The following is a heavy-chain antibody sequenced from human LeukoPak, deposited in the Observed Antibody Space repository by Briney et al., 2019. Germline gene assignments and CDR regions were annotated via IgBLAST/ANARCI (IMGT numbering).Heavy chain of an antibody. CDR3: ASLGLGYCSGGRCPGYFDL. Sequence: SVKVSCKASGGTFSSYVISWVRQAPGQGLEWMGSIIPILGIANYAQRFQGRVTITADKSTTTAYMELSSLRSEDTAVYYCASLGLGYCSGGRCPGYFDLWGRGTLVTVSS. J-gene: IGHJ2*01. CDR2: IIPILGIA. D-gene: IGHD2-15*01. V-gene: IGHV1-69*04. CDR1: GGTFSSYV.